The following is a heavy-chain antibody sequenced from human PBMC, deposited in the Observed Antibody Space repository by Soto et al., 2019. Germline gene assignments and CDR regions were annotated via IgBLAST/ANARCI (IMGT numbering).Heavy chain of an antibody. V-gene: IGHV4-39*02. CDR3: ATVPIVGTKPYYFDS. CDR2: IYYSGST. J-gene: IGHJ4*02. D-gene: IGHD1-1*01. Sequence: SETLSLTCTVSGGSFDITSSYWAWVRQPPGKGLERIAYIYYSGSTYYNPSLKSRITISVDTSTNQLSLRLSSVTAADTAVYYCATVPIVGTKPYYFDSWGQGTLVTVSS. CDR1: GGSFDITSSY.